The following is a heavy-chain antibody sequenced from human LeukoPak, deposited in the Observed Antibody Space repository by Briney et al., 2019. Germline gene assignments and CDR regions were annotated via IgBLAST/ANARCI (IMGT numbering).Heavy chain of an antibody. CDR2: IIPLLGIT. CDR3: ARARTMITFGGIRHAFDI. CDR1: GGTFSSYA. Sequence: GASVKVSCKASGGTFSSYAMHWVRQAPGQGLEWVGRIIPLLGITNHAQKLQGRVTVTADTSTNTAYMELSSLISDDTAVYYCARARTMITFGGIRHAFDIWGQGTLVTVSS. V-gene: IGHV1-69*04. J-gene: IGHJ3*02. D-gene: IGHD3-16*01.